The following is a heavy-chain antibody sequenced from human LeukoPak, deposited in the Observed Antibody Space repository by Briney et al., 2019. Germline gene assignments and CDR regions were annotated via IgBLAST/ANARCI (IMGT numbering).Heavy chain of an antibody. CDR2: ISWNSGSI. J-gene: IGHJ4*02. CDR3: AKDDGHYFDY. V-gene: IGHV3-9*01. CDR1: GFTFDDYA. D-gene: IGHD4-17*01. Sequence: GGSLRLSCAASGFTFDDYAMHWVRQAPGKGLEWVSGISWNSGSIGYADSVKGRFTISRDNAKNSLYLQMNSPRAEDTALYYCAKDDGHYFDYWGQGTLVTVSS.